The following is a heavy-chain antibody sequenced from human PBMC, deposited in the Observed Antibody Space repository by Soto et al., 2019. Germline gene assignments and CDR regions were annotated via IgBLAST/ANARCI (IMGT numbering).Heavy chain of an antibody. V-gene: IGHV1-69*06. J-gene: IGHJ4*01. CDR3: ARWAGNIARASSSWFGGPFDY. Sequence: QVQLLQSGAEVKKPGSSVKVSCKPSGGTFSSYAFNWVRQAPGEGLEWMGGIFPIFGTTNFAQNFQGSVTITADKSTSTVHMELRSLRSEDTAIYYCARWAGNIARASSSWFGGPFDYWGQGTLVSVSS. CDR1: GGTFSSYA. CDR2: IFPIFGTT. D-gene: IGHD6-13*01.